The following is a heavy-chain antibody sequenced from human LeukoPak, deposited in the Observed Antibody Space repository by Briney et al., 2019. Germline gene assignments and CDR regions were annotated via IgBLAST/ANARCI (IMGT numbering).Heavy chain of an antibody. V-gene: IGHV3-23*01. D-gene: IGHD4-17*01. Sequence: GGSLRLSCAASGFTSSAYAMIWVRQAPGKGLEWVSAISGSGGATYYADSVKGRFSISRDNSKNTLYLQMSSLTAEDAAVYYCAKDPNGDYVGAFDSWGQGTMVTVSS. J-gene: IGHJ3*02. CDR2: ISGSGGAT. CDR3: AKDPNGDYVGAFDS. CDR1: GFTSSAYA.